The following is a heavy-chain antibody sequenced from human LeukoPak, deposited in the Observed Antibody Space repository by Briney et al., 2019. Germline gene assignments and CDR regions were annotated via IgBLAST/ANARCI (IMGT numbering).Heavy chain of an antibody. V-gene: IGHV3-7*01. CDR3: AREYYDFWSGR. J-gene: IGHJ4*02. CDR1: GFTFCSYW. Sequence: GGALRPSSAAPGFTFCSYWMSLVGPAPRKGVGWVANIKQDGSEKYYVDSVKGRFTISRDNAKNSLYLQMNSLRAEDTAVYYCAREYYDFWSGRWGQGTLVTVSS. D-gene: IGHD3-3*01. CDR2: IKQDGSEK.